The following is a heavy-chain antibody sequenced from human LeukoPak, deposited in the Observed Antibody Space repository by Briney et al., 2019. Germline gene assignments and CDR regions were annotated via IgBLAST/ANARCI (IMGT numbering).Heavy chain of an antibody. V-gene: IGHV4-59*01. D-gene: IGHD3-9*01. Sequence: PSETLSLTCTVSGGSISSYYWSWIRQPPGKGLEWIGYIYYSGSTNYNPSLKSRVTISVDTSKNQFSLKLSSVTAADTAVYYCARGPNYFDWLRWGQGTLVTVSS. CDR3: ARGPNYFDWLR. J-gene: IGHJ4*02. CDR2: IYYSGST. CDR1: GGSISSYY.